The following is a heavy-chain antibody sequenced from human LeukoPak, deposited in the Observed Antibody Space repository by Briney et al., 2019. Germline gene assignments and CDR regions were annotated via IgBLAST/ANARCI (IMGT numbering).Heavy chain of an antibody. J-gene: IGHJ5*02. CDR1: GYTFTGYY. CDR2: INPNSGGT. CDR3: ARLPVGYYDSSGCVPP. Sequence: ASVKVSCKASGYTFTGYYMHWVRQAPGQGLEWMGRINPNSGGTNYAQKFQGRVTMTRDTSISTAYMELSRLRSDDTAVYYCARLPVGYYDSSGCVPPWGQGTLVTVSS. V-gene: IGHV1-2*06. D-gene: IGHD3-22*01.